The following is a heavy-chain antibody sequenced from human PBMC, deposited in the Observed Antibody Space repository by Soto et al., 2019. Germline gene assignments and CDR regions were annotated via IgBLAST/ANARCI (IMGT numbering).Heavy chain of an antibody. CDR3: ATSYGSGYRAFDS. V-gene: IGHV1-69*02. J-gene: IGHJ4*02. CDR1: GDTFYFYS. Sequence: QVQLVQSGADVQRPGSSVRVSCKASGDTFYFYSINWVRQAPGLGLQWIGRINPILSMSNYAPRFQGRVTMTADKSTSTAYMELSSLRSEDTAMYYCATSYGSGYRAFDSWGQGALVTVSS. CDR2: INPILSMS. D-gene: IGHD3-10*01.